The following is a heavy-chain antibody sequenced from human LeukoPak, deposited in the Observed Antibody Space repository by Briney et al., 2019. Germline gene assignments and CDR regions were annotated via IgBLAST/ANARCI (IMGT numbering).Heavy chain of an antibody. CDR1: GFTFSSYG. J-gene: IGHJ6*03. D-gene: IGHD1-26*01. CDR3: AKGDKVGTYYYYYMDV. CDR2: IRYDGSNK. V-gene: IGHV3-30*02. Sequence: GGSLRLSCAASGFTFSSYGMHWVRQAPGKGLEWVAFIRYDGSNKYYADSVKGRFTISRDNSKNTLYLQMNSLRAEDTAVYYCAKGDKVGTYYYYYMDVWGKGTTVTVSS.